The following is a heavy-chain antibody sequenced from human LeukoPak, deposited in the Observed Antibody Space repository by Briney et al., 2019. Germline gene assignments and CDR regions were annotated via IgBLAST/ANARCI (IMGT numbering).Heavy chain of an antibody. D-gene: IGHD6-13*01. CDR2: VHYTGST. Sequence: SESLSLTISVADGSISNYFWCWIRQSPGKGLEWIGYVHYTGSTNYNPSLKSRATISVDTSKKQFSLKLSSVTATDTAVYYCARPAAGQGGDWYFDFWGRGTLVTVSS. CDR3: ARPAAGQGGDWYFDF. CDR1: DGSISNYF. J-gene: IGHJ2*01. V-gene: IGHV4-59*08.